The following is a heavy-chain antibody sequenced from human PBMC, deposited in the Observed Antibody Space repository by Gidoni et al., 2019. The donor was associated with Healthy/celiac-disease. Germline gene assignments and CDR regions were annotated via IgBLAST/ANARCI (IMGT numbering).Heavy chain of an antibody. Sequence: QVQLVQSGAEVKKPGPSVKVSCKSSGYTFTGSYMPWVRQAPGQGLEWMGWINPNSGGTNYAQKFQGRVTMTRDTSISTAYMELSRLRSDDTAVYYCARARYYYGSGSYKLEAFDIWGQGTMVTVSS. V-gene: IGHV1-2*02. J-gene: IGHJ3*02. CDR3: ARARYYYGSGSYKLEAFDI. CDR1: GYTFTGSY. D-gene: IGHD3-10*01. CDR2: INPNSGGT.